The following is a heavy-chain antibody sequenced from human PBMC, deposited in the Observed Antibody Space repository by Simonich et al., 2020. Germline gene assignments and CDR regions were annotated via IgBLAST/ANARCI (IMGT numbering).Heavy chain of an antibody. J-gene: IGHJ6*02. CDR3: ARVGYSNYYYYGMDV. Sequence: QVQLQESGPGLVKPSETLSLTCAVSGYSISSGYYWGWIRQPPGKGLEWIGSIYHSGSTSNNPARKSRVTISVDTSKNQFSLKLSSVTAADTAVYYCARVGYSNYYYYGMDVWGQGTTVTVSS. CDR1: GYSISSGYY. D-gene: IGHD6-13*01. CDR2: IYHSGST. V-gene: IGHV4-38-2*01.